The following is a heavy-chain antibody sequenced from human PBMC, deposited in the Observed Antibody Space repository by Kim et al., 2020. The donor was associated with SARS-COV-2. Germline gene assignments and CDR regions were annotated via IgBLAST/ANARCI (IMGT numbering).Heavy chain of an antibody. CDR3: ARKPGYCSSTSCYEGDY. Sequence: SETLSLTCAVSGGSISSSNWWSWVRQPPGKGLEWIGEIYHSGSTNYNPSLKSRVTISVDKSKNQFSLKLSSVTAADTAVYYCARKPGYCSSTSCYEGDYWGQGTLVTVSS. J-gene: IGHJ4*02. V-gene: IGHV4-4*02. CDR2: IYHSGST. CDR1: GGSISSSNW. D-gene: IGHD2-2*01.